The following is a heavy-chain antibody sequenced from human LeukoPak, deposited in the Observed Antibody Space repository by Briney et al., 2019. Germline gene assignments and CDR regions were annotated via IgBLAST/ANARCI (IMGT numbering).Heavy chain of an antibody. CDR3: AKDKGSGWTYGMDV. V-gene: IGHV3-48*02. CDR2: ISISSSTI. Sequence: GGSLRLSCAASGFTFSSYSMNWLRQAPGKGLEWVSYISISSSTIYYADSVKGRFTISRDNAKNSLYLQMNSLRDEDTAVYYCAKDKGSGWTYGMDVWGQGTTVTVSS. D-gene: IGHD6-19*01. J-gene: IGHJ6*02. CDR1: GFTFSSYS.